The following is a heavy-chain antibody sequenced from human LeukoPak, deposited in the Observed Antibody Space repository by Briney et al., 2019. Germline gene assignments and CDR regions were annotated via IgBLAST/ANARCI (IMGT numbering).Heavy chain of an antibody. J-gene: IGHJ6*03. V-gene: IGHV1-2*02. CDR3: ARAGIAAAGSHDYYYYYYMDV. D-gene: IGHD6-13*01. CDR1: GYTFTGYY. Sequence: GASVKVSCKASGYTFTGYYMHWVRQAPGQGLEWMGWINPNSGGTNYAQKFQGRVTMTRDTSISTAYMELSRLRSDDTAVYYCARAGIAAAGSHDYYYYYYMDVWGKGTTVTVSS. CDR2: INPNSGGT.